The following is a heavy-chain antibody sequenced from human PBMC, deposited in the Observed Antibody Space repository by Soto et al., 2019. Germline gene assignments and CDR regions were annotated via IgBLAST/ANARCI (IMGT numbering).Heavy chain of an antibody. CDR2: ISWNSGSI. V-gene: IGHV3-9*01. Sequence: EVQLVESGGGLVQPGRSLRLSCAASGFTFDDYAMHWVRQAPGKGLEWVSGISWNSGSIGYADSVKGRFTISRDNAKSSLYLQMNSLRAEDTALYYCAKGGYSSGWSFFDYWGQGTLVTVSS. CDR3: AKGGYSSGWSFFDY. J-gene: IGHJ4*02. CDR1: GFTFDDYA. D-gene: IGHD6-19*01.